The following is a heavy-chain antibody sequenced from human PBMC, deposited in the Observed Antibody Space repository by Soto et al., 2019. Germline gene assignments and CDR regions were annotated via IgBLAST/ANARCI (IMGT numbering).Heavy chain of an antibody. J-gene: IGHJ4*02. Sequence: QVQLQESGPGLVKPSETLSLTCTVSGGSITNYYWSWIRQPPGKRLEWIGYIFYSGSTNYNPSLKSRVTISGDTSKNQFALKLRSVTAADTAIYYCARIKRGYSYGSVIDFWGQGALVTVSS. CDR1: GGSITNYY. CDR2: IFYSGST. V-gene: IGHV4-59*01. D-gene: IGHD5-18*01. CDR3: ARIKRGYSYGSVIDF.